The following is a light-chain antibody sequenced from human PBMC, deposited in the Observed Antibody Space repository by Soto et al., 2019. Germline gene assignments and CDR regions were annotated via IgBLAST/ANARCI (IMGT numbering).Light chain of an antibody. CDR2: GAS. CDR3: QQTSAVPRT. Sequence: DIQMTQSPSSVSASVGDRLTITCRASRDISNSLAWYQQTPGKAPKLLLRGASSLHRGVPSRFSGGGAGTEFTLTISSLQPEYFATYYCQQTSAVPRTFGQGTKV. J-gene: IGKJ1*01. CDR1: RDISNS. V-gene: IGKV1-12*01.